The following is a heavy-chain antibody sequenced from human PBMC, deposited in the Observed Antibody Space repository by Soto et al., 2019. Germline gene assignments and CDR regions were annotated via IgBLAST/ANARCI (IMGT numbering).Heavy chain of an antibody. CDR3: ARAMSPRVAGLDY. Sequence: GGSLRLSCIASGFIFNTYSMNWVRQAPGKGLEWVSSISSSSSYIYYADSVKGRFTISRDNAKNSLDLQMNSLRAEDTAVYYCARAMSPRVAGLDYWGQGTLVTV. CDR2: ISSSSSYI. J-gene: IGHJ4*02. V-gene: IGHV3-21*01. CDR1: GFIFNTYS. D-gene: IGHD6-19*01.